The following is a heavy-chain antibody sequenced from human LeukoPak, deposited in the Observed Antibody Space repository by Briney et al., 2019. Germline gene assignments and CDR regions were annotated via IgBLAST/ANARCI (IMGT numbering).Heavy chain of an antibody. Sequence: PGGSLRLSCAASGFTFSSYWMHWVRQAPGKGLVWVSRINNDGSSTIYADSVKGRFTISRDNAKNTLYLQMNSLRAEDTAVYYCARDILWFGEYSFDVWGQGTMVTVSS. CDR1: GFTFSSYW. CDR2: INNDGSST. J-gene: IGHJ3*01. CDR3: ARDILWFGEYSFDV. D-gene: IGHD3-10*01. V-gene: IGHV3-74*01.